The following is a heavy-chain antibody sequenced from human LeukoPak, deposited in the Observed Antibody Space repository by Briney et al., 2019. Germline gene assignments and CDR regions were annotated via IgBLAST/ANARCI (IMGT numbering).Heavy chain of an antibody. CDR3: AKVHSSGWGTYDYYYMDV. CDR2: ISGSGGST. Sequence: GGSLRLSCAASGFTFSSYAMSWVRQAPGKGLEWVSAISGSGGSTYYADSVKGRFTISRGNSKNTLYLQMNSLRAEDTAVYNCAKVHSSGWGTYDYYYMDVWGKGTTVTVSS. V-gene: IGHV3-23*01. CDR1: GFTFSSYA. J-gene: IGHJ6*03. D-gene: IGHD6-19*01.